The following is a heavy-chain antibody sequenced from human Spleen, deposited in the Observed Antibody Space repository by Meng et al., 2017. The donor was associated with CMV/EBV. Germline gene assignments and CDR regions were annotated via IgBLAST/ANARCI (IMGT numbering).Heavy chain of an antibody. Sequence: GGSLRLSCAASGFTFSTYAMSWVRQASGKGLEWVAVISYDGSNKYYADSVRGRFTISRDNSKNTLYLQMNSLTTADTAVYYCARGGTHFDYWGQGTLVTVSS. CDR2: ISYDGSNK. CDR1: GFTFSTYA. V-gene: IGHV3-30-3*01. J-gene: IGHJ4*02. CDR3: ARGGTHFDY. D-gene: IGHD3-16*01.